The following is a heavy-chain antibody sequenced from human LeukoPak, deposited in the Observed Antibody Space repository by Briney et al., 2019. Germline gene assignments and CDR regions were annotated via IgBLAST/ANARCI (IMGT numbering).Heavy chain of an antibody. Sequence: PGGSLRLSCAASGFTFSSYAMHWVRQAPGKGLEWGAVISYDGSNKYYADSVKGRFTISRDNSKNTLYLQMNSLRAEDTAVYYCARGGGMASWGQGTLVTVSS. CDR1: GFTFSSYA. D-gene: IGHD6-13*01. J-gene: IGHJ4*02. CDR3: ARGGGMAS. CDR2: ISYDGSNK. V-gene: IGHV3-30-3*01.